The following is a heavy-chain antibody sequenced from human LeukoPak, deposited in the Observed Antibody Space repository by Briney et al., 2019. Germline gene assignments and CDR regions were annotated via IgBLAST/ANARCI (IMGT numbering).Heavy chain of an antibody. CDR2: IRYDGSNK. D-gene: IGHD2-2*01. CDR3: ANYDSYYYYMDV. Sequence: GGSLRLSCAASGFTFSSYGMHWVRQAPGKGLEWVAFIRYDGSNKYYADSVKGRFTISRDNSKNTLYLQMNSLRAEDTAVYYCANYDSYYYYMDVWGKGTTVTVSS. CDR1: GFTFSSYG. V-gene: IGHV3-30*02. J-gene: IGHJ6*03.